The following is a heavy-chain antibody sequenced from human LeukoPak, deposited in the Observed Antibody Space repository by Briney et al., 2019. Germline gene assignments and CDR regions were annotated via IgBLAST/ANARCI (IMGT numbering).Heavy chain of an antibody. CDR3: ARVGYYYHY. D-gene: IGHD3-22*01. CDR2: IKQDGSEK. J-gene: IGHJ4*02. V-gene: IGHV3-7*01. Sequence: GGSLRLSCAASGFTFSSHWMSWVRQAPGKGLEWVATIKQDGSEKDFVDSVKGRFTISRDNAKNSLYLQMNSLRAEDTALYYCARVGYYYHYWGQGTLVTVSS. CDR1: GFTFSSHW.